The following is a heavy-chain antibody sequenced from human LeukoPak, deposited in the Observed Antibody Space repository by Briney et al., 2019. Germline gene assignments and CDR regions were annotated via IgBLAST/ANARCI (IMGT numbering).Heavy chain of an antibody. J-gene: IGHJ5*02. CDR2: IIPIFGTA. D-gene: IGHD5-24*01. Sequence: SVKVSCKASGGTFSSYAISWVRQAPGQGLEWMGGIIPIFGTANYAQKFQGRVTTTTDESTSTAYMELSSLRSEDTAVYYCARGWLHLNWFDPWGQGTLVTVSS. CDR3: ARGWLHLNWFDP. V-gene: IGHV1-69*05. CDR1: GGTFSSYA.